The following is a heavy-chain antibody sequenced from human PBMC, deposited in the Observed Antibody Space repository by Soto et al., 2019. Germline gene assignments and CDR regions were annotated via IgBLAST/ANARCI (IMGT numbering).Heavy chain of an antibody. Sequence: PGGSLRLSCASSWFTLISHDIHWVRQATGKGLEWVSGIDTDGESYYADSVKGRFTISRENAKNSLYLQMNTLRVGDTAVYYCSRGVLPGSMDVWGQGTTVTVSS. V-gene: IGHV3-13*01. J-gene: IGHJ6*02. CDR3: SRGVLPGSMDV. CDR1: WFTLISHD. CDR2: IDTDGES.